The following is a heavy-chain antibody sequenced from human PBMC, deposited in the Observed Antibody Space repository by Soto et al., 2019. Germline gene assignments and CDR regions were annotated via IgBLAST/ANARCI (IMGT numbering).Heavy chain of an antibody. D-gene: IGHD3-10*01. CDR1: GHTLSDNY. Sequence: QVQLVQSGAEVKKPGASVKVSCKASGHTLSDNYIHWVRQAPGQGLEWMGWINPNTGATNYANKFQGSVNTTWDTTISTAYMELSRLRSADTAVYYCARDRGSGSSYGMDVWGQGTTVTVSS. V-gene: IGHV1-2*04. J-gene: IGHJ6*02. CDR3: ARDRGSGSSYGMDV. CDR2: INPNTGAT.